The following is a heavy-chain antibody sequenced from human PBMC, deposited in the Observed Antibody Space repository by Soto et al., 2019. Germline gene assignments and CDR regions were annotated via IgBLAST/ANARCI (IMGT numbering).Heavy chain of an antibody. J-gene: IGHJ6*02. CDR1: AFTFSSYS. V-gene: IGHV3-21*01. CDR3: ARDLGLVGATTDYYYGMDV. Sequence: GGSRRLSCVAAAFTFSSYSMNWVRHAPGKGLEWVSSISSSSSHIYHEDSVNGRFTISRDNAKDSLYLQMNSLRAEDRAVYYCARDLGLVGATTDYYYGMDVWGQGTTVTVSS. CDR2: ISSSSSHI. D-gene: IGHD1-26*01.